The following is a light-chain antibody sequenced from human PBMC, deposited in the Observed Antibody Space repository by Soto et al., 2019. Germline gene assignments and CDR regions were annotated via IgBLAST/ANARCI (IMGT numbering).Light chain of an antibody. Sequence: EIVLTQSPGTLSLSPGERATLSCRASQSVSSSYLAWYQQKPGQAPRLLIYGASSRATGIPDRFSGSGSGTDFTLTISRLEPEDVAVYYCQHYGSSYTFGQGTKLEIK. V-gene: IGKV3-20*01. CDR2: GAS. J-gene: IGKJ2*01. CDR1: QSVSSSY. CDR3: QHYGSSYT.